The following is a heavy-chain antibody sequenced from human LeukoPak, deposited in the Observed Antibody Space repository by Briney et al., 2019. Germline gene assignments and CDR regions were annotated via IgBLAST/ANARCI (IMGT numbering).Heavy chain of an antibody. CDR2: ISGSGGST. V-gene: IGHV3-23*01. CDR3: AKIGEYGDYFDY. CDR1: GFTFSSYV. J-gene: IGHJ4*02. D-gene: IGHD4-17*01. Sequence: PGGSLRLSCAASGFTFSSYVMSWVRQAPGKGLEWVSAISGSGGSTYYADSVKGRFTISRDNSKNTLYLQMNSLRAEDTAVYYCAKIGEYGDYFDYWGQGTLVTVSS.